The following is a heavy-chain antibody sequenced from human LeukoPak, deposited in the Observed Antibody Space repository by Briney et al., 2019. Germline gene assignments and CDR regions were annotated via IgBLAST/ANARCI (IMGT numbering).Heavy chain of an antibody. Sequence: QPGGSLTLSCAASGFTFSYHWMTWVRQAPGKGLEWVSAISGSGGSTYYADSVKGRFTISRDNSKNTLYLQMNSLRAEDTAVYYFAKEPYYYDSSGYSPGSFAPWAQGPLVTVSS. J-gene: IGHJ5*02. CDR1: GFTFSYHW. CDR3: AKEPYYYDSSGYSPGSFAP. CDR2: ISGSGGST. V-gene: IGHV3-23*01. D-gene: IGHD3-22*01.